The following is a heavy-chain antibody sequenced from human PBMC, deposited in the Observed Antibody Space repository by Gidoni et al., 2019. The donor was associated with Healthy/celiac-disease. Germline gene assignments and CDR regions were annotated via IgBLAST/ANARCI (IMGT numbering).Heavy chain of an antibody. CDR1: GGSISSGDYY. Sequence: QVQLQESGPGLVKPSQTLSLTCTVSGGSISSGDYYWSWIRQPPGKGLEWIGYIYYSGSTYYNPSLKSRVTISVDTSKNQFSLKLSSVTAADTAVYYCARVTTDFWSGYYLYYFDYWGQGTLVTVSS. V-gene: IGHV4-30-4*01. D-gene: IGHD3-3*01. CDR3: ARVTTDFWSGYYLYYFDY. J-gene: IGHJ4*02. CDR2: IYYSGST.